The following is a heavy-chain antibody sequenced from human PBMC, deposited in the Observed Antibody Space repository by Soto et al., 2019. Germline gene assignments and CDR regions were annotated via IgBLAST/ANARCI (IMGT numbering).Heavy chain of an antibody. CDR2: IIPIFGTA. D-gene: IGHD2-15*01. J-gene: IGHJ5*02. CDR1: GGTFSSYA. CDR3: ARERKDIVVVVAVWFDP. Sequence: QVQLVQSGAEVKKPGSSVKVSCKASGGTFSSYAISWVRQAPGQGLEWMGGIIPIFGTANYAQTFQGRVTITANESTRTASMELSSLRSEDTAVHYCARERKDIVVVVAVWFDPWGQGTLVTVSS. V-gene: IGHV1-69*01.